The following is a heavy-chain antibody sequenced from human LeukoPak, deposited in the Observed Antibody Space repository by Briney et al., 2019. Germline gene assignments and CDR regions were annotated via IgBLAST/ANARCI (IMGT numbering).Heavy chain of an antibody. J-gene: IGHJ6*03. CDR1: GGSFRGYY. CDR3: ARRGGVPAAAFYYYYYMDV. CDR2: INHSGST. Sequence: SETLSLTCAVYGGSFRGYYWSWIRQPPGKGLEWIGEINHSGSTNYNPSLKSRVTISVDTSKNQFSLKLSSVTAADTAVYYCARRGGVPAAAFYYYYYMDVWGKGTTVTVSS. V-gene: IGHV4-34*01. D-gene: IGHD2-2*01.